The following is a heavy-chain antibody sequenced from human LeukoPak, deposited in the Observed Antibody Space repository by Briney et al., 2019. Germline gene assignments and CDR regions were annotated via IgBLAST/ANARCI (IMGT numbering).Heavy chain of an antibody. CDR3: VTRDGVSSGFFNLDY. CDR1: GYTFTHYA. D-gene: IGHD3-22*01. J-gene: IGHJ4*02. CDR2: INTNTGNP. Sequence: ASVTVSCTASGYTFTHYAMNWVRQAPGQGLEWMGWINTNTGNPTYAQGFTGRFVSSLDTSVSTAYLQISSLKAEDTAVYYCVTRDGVSSGFFNLDYWGQGTLVTVSS. V-gene: IGHV7-4-1*02.